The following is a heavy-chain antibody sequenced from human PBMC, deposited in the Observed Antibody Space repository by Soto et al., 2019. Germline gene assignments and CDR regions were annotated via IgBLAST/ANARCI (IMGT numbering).Heavy chain of an antibody. CDR1: GFTFSSYW. Sequence: EVQLVESGGGLVQPGGSLRLSCAASGFTFSSYWMHWVRQAPGKGLVWVSRINSDGSSTSYADSVKGRFTISRDNAKNTLYLQMNSVRAEDPAVYYCVRTSLVVAAATREDYWGQGTLVTVSS. CDR2: INSDGSST. D-gene: IGHD2-15*01. V-gene: IGHV3-74*01. CDR3: VRTSLVVAAATREDY. J-gene: IGHJ4*02.